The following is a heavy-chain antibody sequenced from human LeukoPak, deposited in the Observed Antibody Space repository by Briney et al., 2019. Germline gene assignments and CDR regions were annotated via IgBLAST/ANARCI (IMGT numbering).Heavy chain of an antibody. CDR3: ARLSSSWYYFDY. Sequence: SETLSLTCTVSGGSISSGSYYWSWIRQPAGKGLEWIGRIYTSGSTNYNPSLKSRVTISVDTSKNQFSLKLSSVTAADTAVYYCARLSSSWYYFDYWGQGTLVTVSS. D-gene: IGHD6-13*01. J-gene: IGHJ4*02. CDR1: GGSISSGSYY. CDR2: IYTSGST. V-gene: IGHV4-61*02.